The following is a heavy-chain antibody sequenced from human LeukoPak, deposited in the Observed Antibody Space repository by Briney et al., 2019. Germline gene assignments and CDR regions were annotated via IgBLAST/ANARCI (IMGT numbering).Heavy chain of an antibody. J-gene: IGHJ4*02. D-gene: IGHD3-10*01. V-gene: IGHV3-23*01. CDR2: ISGSGGDT. CDR1: GFTFSTYA. CDR3: AKGNEFGSGSYGDY. Sequence: PGGSLRLSCAASGFTFSTYAISWVRQAPGKGLEWVSGISGSGGDTHYADSAKGRFTISRDNSKDTLYLQMNSLRVEDTAVYYCAKGNEFGSGSYGDYWGQGTLVTVSS.